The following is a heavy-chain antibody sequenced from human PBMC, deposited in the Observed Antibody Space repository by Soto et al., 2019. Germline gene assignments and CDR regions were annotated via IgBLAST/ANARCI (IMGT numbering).Heavy chain of an antibody. CDR1: GFTFSSYA. CDR2: ISYDGSNK. CDR3: ARGRRIRSVTTPYY. V-gene: IGHV3-30-3*01. J-gene: IGHJ4*02. Sequence: QVQLVESGGGVVQPGRSLRLSCAASGFTFSSYAMHWVRQAPGKGLEWVAVISYDGSNKYYADSVKGRFTISGDNSKNTLYLQMNSLRAEDTAVYYCARGRRIRSVTTPYYWGQGTLVTVSS. D-gene: IGHD4-17*01.